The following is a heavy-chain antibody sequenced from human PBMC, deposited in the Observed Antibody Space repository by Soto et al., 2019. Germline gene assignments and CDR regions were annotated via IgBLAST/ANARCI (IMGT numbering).Heavy chain of an antibody. Sequence: PSETLSLTCTISGGSISVYYWSWIRQSPRQGLEWIGYVYDNGRPYYSPSLKSRVTISADTSKNQISLKLTSATAADTAVYYCARGVGSSPPRYWGRGTLVTVPQ. CDR1: GGSISVYY. V-gene: IGHV4-59*01. CDR2: VYDNGRP. CDR3: ARGVGSSPPRY. D-gene: IGHD3-9*01. J-gene: IGHJ4*02.